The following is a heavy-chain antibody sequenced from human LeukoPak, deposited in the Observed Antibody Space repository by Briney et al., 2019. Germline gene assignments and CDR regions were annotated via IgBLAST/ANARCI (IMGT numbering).Heavy chain of an antibody. CDR3: ARAHSIVVVPAAIKWRYFYFDY. D-gene: IGHD2-2*01. V-gene: IGHV4-59*12. Sequence: SETLSLTCTVSGGSISSYYWSWIRQPPGKGLEWIGYIYYSGSTNYNPSLKSRVTISVDTSKNQFSLKLSSVTAADTAVYYCARAHSIVVVPAAIKWRYFYFDYWGQGTLVTVSS. CDR1: GGSISSYY. CDR2: IYYSGST. J-gene: IGHJ4*02.